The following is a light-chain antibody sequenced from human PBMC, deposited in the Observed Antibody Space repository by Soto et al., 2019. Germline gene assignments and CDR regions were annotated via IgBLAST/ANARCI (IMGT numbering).Light chain of an antibody. Sequence: QSALTQPASVSGSPGQSITISCTGTSSDVGGYNYVSWYQQHPGKAPKLMIYEVSNRPSGVSNRFSGSKSGNTASLTISGLQAEDEADYYCSSYAGNNNYVFGTGTKVTV. CDR2: EVS. J-gene: IGLJ1*01. CDR3: SSYAGNNNYV. V-gene: IGLV2-14*01. CDR1: SSDVGGYNY.